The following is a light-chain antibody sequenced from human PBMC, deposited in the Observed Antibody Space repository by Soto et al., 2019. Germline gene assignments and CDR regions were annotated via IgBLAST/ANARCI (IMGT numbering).Light chain of an antibody. CDR2: EVS. J-gene: IGLJ1*01. Sequence: QSALTQPASVSGSPGQSITISCTGTSSGVGGYNYVSWYQKHPGKAPKLMIYEVSNRPSGVSNRFSGSKSGNTASLTISGLQAEDEADYYCSSYTSSSTRVFGTGTKVTVL. CDR1: SSGVGGYNY. CDR3: SSYTSSSTRV. V-gene: IGLV2-14*01.